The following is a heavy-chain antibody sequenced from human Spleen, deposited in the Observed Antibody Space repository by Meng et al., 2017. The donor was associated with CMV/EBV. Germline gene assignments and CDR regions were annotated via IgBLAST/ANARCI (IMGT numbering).Heavy chain of an antibody. J-gene: IGHJ6*02. CDR2: VSSSSTTI. CDR1: GFTFSSFS. CDR3: ARGAATLAPYYYYYGMDV. V-gene: IGHV3-48*01. Sequence: ETLSLTCAASGFTFSSFSMNWVRQAPGKGLEWVSYVSSSSTTIYYADSVKGRFTISRDNSKNTLYLQMNSLRAEDTAVYYCARGAATLAPYYYYYGMDVWGQGTTVTVSS. D-gene: IGHD6-25*01.